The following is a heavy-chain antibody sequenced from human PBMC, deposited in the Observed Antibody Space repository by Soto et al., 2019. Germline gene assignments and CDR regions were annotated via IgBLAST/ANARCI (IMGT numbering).Heavy chain of an antibody. D-gene: IGHD6-19*01. Sequence: EVQLVESGGGLVQPGGSLRLSCAASGFTLSSYDMHWVRQPTGKGLEWVSTIGTAGDTYYPGSVKGRFTIPRESAKNSLYLRMNSLRAEDTAVYYCIRAVAGYWHFNLWGRGTLVTVSS. J-gene: IGHJ2*01. CDR1: GFTLSSYD. V-gene: IGHV3-13*01. CDR2: IGTAGDT. CDR3: IRAVAGYWHFNL.